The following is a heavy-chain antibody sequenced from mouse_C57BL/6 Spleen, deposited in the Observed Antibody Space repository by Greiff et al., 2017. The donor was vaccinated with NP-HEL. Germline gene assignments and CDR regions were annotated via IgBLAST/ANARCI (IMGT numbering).Heavy chain of an antibody. Sequence: QVHVKQPGTELVKPGASVKLSCKASGYTFTSYWMHWVRQRPGQGLEWIGNINPSNGGTNYNEKFKSKATLTVDKSSSTAYMQLSSLTSEDSAVYYCARPYYYGSSSYFDYWGQGTTLTVSS. J-gene: IGHJ2*01. D-gene: IGHD1-1*01. CDR3: ARPYYYGSSSYFDY. CDR1: GYTFTSYW. CDR2: INPSNGGT. V-gene: IGHV1-53*01.